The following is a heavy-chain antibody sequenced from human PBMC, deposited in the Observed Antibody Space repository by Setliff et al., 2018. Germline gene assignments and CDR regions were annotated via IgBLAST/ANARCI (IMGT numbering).Heavy chain of an antibody. J-gene: IGHJ6*03. CDR1: GFTFGDYA. Sequence: GGSLRLSCTVSGFTFGDYAMNWVRQAPGKGLEWVSYSSSGSAMYYADSVKGRFTISRDNAKNLLYLQMNSLRAEDTAVYYCAGVRQWLAHYMDVWGKGTTVTVSS. CDR2: SSSGSAM. CDR3: AGVRQWLAHYMDV. D-gene: IGHD6-19*01. V-gene: IGHV3-48*01.